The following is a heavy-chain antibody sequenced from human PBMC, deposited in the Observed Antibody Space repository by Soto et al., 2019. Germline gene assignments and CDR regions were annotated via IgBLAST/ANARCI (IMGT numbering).Heavy chain of an antibody. V-gene: IGHV3-48*02. CDR2: ISSSSSTI. J-gene: IGHJ6*02. D-gene: IGHD2-2*01. CDR1: GFTFSSYS. Sequence: GGSLRLSFAASGFTFSSYSMNWVCQAPGKGLEWVSYISSSSSTIYYADSVKGRFTISRDNAKNSLYLQMNSLRDEDTAVYYCAGSTSWIVSYYYYGMDVWGQGTTVTVSS. CDR3: AGSTSWIVSYYYYGMDV.